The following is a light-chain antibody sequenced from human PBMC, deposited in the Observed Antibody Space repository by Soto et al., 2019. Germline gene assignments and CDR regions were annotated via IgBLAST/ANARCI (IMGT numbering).Light chain of an antibody. CDR1: QSVSSY. V-gene: IGKV3-20*01. J-gene: IGKJ2*01. CDR3: QQYGTSPWMYT. CDR2: DAS. Sequence: EIVMTQSPATLSLSPGERATLSCRASQSVSSYLAWYQQKPGQAPRLLIYDASNRATGIPARFSGSGSGTDFTLTISRLEPEDFAVYYCQQYGTSPWMYTFGQGTKVDIK.